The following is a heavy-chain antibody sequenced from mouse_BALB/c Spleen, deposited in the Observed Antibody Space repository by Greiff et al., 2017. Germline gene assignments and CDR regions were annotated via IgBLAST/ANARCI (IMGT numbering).Heavy chain of an antibody. D-gene: IGHD2-1*01. CDR1: GYTFSSYW. J-gene: IGHJ4*01. CDR2: ILPGSGST. Sequence: QVQLQQSGAELMKPGASVKISCKATGYTFSSYWIEWVKQRPGHGLEWIGEILPGSGSTNYNEKFKGKATFTADTSSNTAYMQLSSLTSEDSAVYYCARKELLLYAMDYWGQGTSVTVSS. V-gene: IGHV1-9*01. CDR3: ARKELLLYAMDY.